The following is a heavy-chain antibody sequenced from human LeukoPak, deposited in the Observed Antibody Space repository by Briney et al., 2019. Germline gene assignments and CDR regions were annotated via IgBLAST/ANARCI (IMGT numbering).Heavy chain of an antibody. V-gene: IGHV3-33*01. Sequence: GGSLRLSCAASGFTFSSYGMHWARQAPGKGLEWVAVIWYDGSNKYYADYVKGRFTISRDNSKNTLYLQMNSLRGEDTAVYYCARGVRGVAGNYFDLWGRGTLVTVSS. CDR1: GFTFSSYG. D-gene: IGHD6-19*01. CDR2: IWYDGSNK. CDR3: ARGVRGVAGNYFDL. J-gene: IGHJ2*01.